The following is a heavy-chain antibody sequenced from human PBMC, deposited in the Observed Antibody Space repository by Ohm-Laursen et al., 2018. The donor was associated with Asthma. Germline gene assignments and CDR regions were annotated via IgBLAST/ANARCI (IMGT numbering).Heavy chain of an antibody. J-gene: IGHJ5*02. Sequence: SETLSLTCVLSGGSINNYWWSWVRQPPGKGLEWIGEISHSGAASFNPSLTSRVTISLDKSKTHFSLKRTSVTAADTAVYYCARSTGWYRLDLWGQGTLVTVSS. CDR2: ISHSGAA. D-gene: IGHD6-19*01. CDR1: GGSINNYW. V-gene: IGHV4/OR15-8*01. CDR3: ARSTGWYRLDL.